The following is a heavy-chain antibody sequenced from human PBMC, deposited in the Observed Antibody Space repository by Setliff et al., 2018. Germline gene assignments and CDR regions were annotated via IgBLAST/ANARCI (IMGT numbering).Heavy chain of an antibody. CDR3: ARVRITPYCMDV. Sequence: PSETLSLTCTVSGGSMGSYYWTWIRQSAGKGLEWIGRVYTTGSTAFNPSLNSRVTMSLDKSKNQFSLKLYSVTAADTAVYFCARVRITPYCMDVWG. CDR1: GGSMGSYY. D-gene: IGHD3-10*01. V-gene: IGHV4-4*07. CDR2: VYTTGST. J-gene: IGHJ6*03.